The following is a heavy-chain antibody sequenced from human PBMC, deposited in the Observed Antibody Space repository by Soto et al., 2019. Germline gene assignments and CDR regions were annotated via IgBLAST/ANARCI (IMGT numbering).Heavy chain of an antibody. Sequence: SETLSLTCALYGGAFSAYYWSRIRQPPGRGLDWIGAINHSGSTNYNPSLKSPVTISVDTSKSKLSLKLSSVTAADTAVYYCAREEGRPIWLGEPDHYDYYSGMDVWGQGT. D-gene: IGHD3-10*01. J-gene: IGHJ6*02. V-gene: IGHV4-34*01. CDR2: INHSGST. CDR1: GGAFSAYY. CDR3: AREEGRPIWLGEPDHYDYYSGMDV.